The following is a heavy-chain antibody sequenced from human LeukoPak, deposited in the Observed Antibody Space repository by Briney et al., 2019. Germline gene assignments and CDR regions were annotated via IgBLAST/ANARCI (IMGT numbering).Heavy chain of an antibody. CDR2: LRGNGET. Sequence: SGGSLRLSCAASGLSFSTFAMSWVRQGPARGLEWASSLRGNGETFYADSVKGRFTLSSDISRNTVYLQLNNLRVEDTAIYYCARASWVSSTDAVRWGQGTLVTVSS. CDR1: GLSFSTFA. V-gene: IGHV3-23*01. J-gene: IGHJ4*02. CDR3: ARASWVSSTDAVR. D-gene: IGHD3-16*01.